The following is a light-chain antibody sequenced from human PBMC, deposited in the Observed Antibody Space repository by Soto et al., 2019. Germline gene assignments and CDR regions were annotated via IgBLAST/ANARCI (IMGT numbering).Light chain of an antibody. Sequence: DIQMTQSPSSLSASVGDRVTITCRASQSISSYLNWYQQKPGKAPKLLIYAASSLQSGVPSRFSGSGSGTDFTLTISSLQPEDIAKYFCHHYDNLPQTFGPGTKVDI. CDR2: AAS. CDR1: QSISSY. J-gene: IGKJ3*01. CDR3: HHYDNLPQT. V-gene: IGKV1-39*01.